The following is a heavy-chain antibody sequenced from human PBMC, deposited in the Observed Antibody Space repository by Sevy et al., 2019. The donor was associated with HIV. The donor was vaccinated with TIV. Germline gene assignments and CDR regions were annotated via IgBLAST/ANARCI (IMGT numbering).Heavy chain of an antibody. D-gene: IGHD3-3*01. CDR1: GGSFSGYY. CDR3: ARGPNFWSGYYTSYSYYYMDV. CDR2: INHSGST. Sequence: SETLSLTCAVYGGSFSGYYWSWIRQPPGKGLEWIGEINHSGSTNYNPSLKSRVTISVDTSKNQFSLKLSSVTAADTAVYYCARGPNFWSGYYTSYSYYYMDVWGKGTTVTVSS. J-gene: IGHJ6*03. V-gene: IGHV4-34*01.